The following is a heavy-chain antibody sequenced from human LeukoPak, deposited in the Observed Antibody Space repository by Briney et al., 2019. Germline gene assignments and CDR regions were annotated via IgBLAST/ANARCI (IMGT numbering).Heavy chain of an antibody. Sequence: GRSLRLSCAASGFTFNTYGMYWVRQAPGKGLEWVASIWDDGSNENYVDSVKGRFTISRDNSKNTLYLQMNSLRAEDTAVYYCARDLSGYSGDYWGQGTLVTVSS. V-gene: IGHV3-33*07. CDR3: ARDLSGYSGDY. J-gene: IGHJ4*02. CDR2: IWDDGSNE. D-gene: IGHD5-12*01. CDR1: GFTFNTYG.